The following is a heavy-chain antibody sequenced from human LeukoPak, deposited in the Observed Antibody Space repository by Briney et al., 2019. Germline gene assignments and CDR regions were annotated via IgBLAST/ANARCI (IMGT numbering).Heavy chain of an antibody. Sequence: PGGSLRLSCAASGFTFTSYAMSWVRQAPGKGLEWVSAASGSGGSTFYADSVKGRFTISRDNSKNTLYLQMNSLRAEDTAVYYCARVIVGTTTRLDYFDYWGQGTLVTVSS. CDR2: ASGSGGST. V-gene: IGHV3-23*01. CDR3: ARVIVGTTTRLDYFDY. J-gene: IGHJ4*02. CDR1: GFTFTSYA. D-gene: IGHD1-26*01.